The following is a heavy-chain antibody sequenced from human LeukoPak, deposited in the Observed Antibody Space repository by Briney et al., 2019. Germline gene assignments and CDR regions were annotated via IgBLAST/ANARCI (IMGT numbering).Heavy chain of an antibody. V-gene: IGHV4-39*01. D-gene: IGHD2/OR15-2a*01. J-gene: IGHJ6*03. CDR1: GGSITSINYY. Sequence: SETLSLTCTVSGGSITSINYYWGWIRQAPGKGLKWIGSIFYSGSTYYNPSLKSRVTISVDTSKNQFSLKLSSVTAADTAVYYCARLTAASYFHYMDVWGKGTTVTVSS. CDR3: ARLTAASYFHYMDV. CDR2: IFYSGST.